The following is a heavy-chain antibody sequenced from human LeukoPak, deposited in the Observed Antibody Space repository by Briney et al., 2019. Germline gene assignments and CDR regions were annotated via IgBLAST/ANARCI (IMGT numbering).Heavy chain of an antibody. D-gene: IGHD3-22*01. CDR1: GGSIISGDYY. J-gene: IGHJ6*03. Sequence: PSQSLSLTCTVSGGSIISGDYYWSWIRQPPGKGLEWIGYIYYSGSTYYNPSLKSRVTISVDTSKNQFSLKLSSVTAADTAVYYCARVNYYDSSGYGVYYYYMDVWGKGTTVTVSS. CDR2: IYYSGST. CDR3: ARVNYYDSSGYGVYYYYMDV. V-gene: IGHV4-30-4*08.